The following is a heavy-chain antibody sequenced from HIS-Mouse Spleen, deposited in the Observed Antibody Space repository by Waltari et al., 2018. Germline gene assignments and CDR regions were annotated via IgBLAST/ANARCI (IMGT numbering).Heavy chain of an antibody. CDR2: VNPNSGGT. J-gene: IGHJ6*02. CDR3: ARDSIAVMDV. CDR1: GYTFTGYY. D-gene: IGHD6-19*01. V-gene: IGHV1-2*02. Sequence: QVQLVQSGAEVKKPGASVKVSCKASGYTFTGYYMHWVRQAPGHGLEWMGWVNPNSGGTNYAQKCQGRVTMTRDTSISTAYMELSRLRSDDTAVYYCARDSIAVMDVWGQGTTVTVSS.